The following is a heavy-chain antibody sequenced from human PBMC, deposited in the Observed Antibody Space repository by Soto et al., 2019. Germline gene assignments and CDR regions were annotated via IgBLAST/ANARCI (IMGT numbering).Heavy chain of an antibody. CDR2: IYSSGST. J-gene: IGHJ6*02. D-gene: IGHD2-15*01. CDR3: ARAPPFCTGGSCFSEHGMDV. Sequence: SETLSLTCTVSGGSIIRNYWSWIRQPPGKALEWIGYIYSSGSTKYNPSLKSRVTISIDTSKNQFSLKMSSLTAADTAVYYCARAPPFCTGGSCFSEHGMDVWGQGTTVTVSS. V-gene: IGHV4-59*01. CDR1: GGSIIRNY.